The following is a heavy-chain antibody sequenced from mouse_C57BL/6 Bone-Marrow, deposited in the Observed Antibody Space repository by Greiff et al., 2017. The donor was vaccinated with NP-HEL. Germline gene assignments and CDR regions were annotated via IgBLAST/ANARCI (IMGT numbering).Heavy chain of an antibody. J-gene: IGHJ4*01. CDR2: IDPSDSYT. Sequence: VQLQQPGAELVMPGASVKLSCKASGYTFTSYWMHWVKPRPGQGLEWIGEIDPSDSYTNYNQKFKGKSTLTVDKSSSTAYMQLSSLTSEDSAVYYCARDYDYPYYAMDYWGQGTSVTVSS. CDR1: GYTFTSYW. V-gene: IGHV1-69*01. CDR3: ARDYDYPYYAMDY. D-gene: IGHD2-4*01.